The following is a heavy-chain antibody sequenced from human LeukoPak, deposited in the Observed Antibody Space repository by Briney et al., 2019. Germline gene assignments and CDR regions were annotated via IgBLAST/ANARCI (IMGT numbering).Heavy chain of an antibody. CDR3: ARVEDYGGNALNGMDV. V-gene: IGHV4-34*01. CDR2: INHSGST. CDR1: GGSFSGYY. Sequence: PSETLSLTCAVYGGSFSGYYWSWIRQTPGKGLEWIGEINHSGSTNYNPSLKSRVTISVDTSKNQFSLKLSSVTAADTAVYYCARVEDYGGNALNGMDVWGQGTTVTVSS. J-gene: IGHJ6*02. D-gene: IGHD4-23*01.